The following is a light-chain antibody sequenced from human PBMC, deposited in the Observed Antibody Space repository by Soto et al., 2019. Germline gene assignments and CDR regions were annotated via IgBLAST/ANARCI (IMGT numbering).Light chain of an antibody. J-gene: IGKJ4*01. CDR1: QSLLYNSNNKNY. V-gene: IGKV4-1*01. Sequence: DIVMTQSPDSLAVSLGERATINCKSSQSLLYNSNNKNYLAWYQQEPGQPPKLLIYWASTRESGVPDRFSGSGSGTDFTLTISNMHAEDGAVYSCHQYYSVPLTFGGGTKVEIK. CDR2: WAS. CDR3: HQYYSVPLT.